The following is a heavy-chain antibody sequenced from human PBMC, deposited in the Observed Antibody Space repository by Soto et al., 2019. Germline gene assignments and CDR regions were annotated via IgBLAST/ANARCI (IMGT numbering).Heavy chain of an antibody. V-gene: IGHV1-18*01. D-gene: IGHD1-1*01. CDR2: ISAYNGNT. CDR3: ARGTRFDAFDI. Sequence: WASVKVSCKASGYIFSTYGIGWVRQAPGQGLEWMGWISAYNGNTDYAQKLQGRVTMTTDTSTSTAYMELRSLRSDDTAVYYCARGTRFDAFDIWGQGTMGTVS. CDR1: GYIFSTYG. J-gene: IGHJ3*02.